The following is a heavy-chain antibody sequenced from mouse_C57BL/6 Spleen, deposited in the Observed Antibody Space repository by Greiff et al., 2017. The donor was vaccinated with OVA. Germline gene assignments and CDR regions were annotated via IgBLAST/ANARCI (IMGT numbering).Heavy chain of an antibody. CDR2: INPNYGTT. D-gene: IGHD1-1*01. CDR1: GYSFTDYN. Sequence: VQLKESGPELVKPGASVKISCKASGYSFTDYNMNWVKQSNGKSLEWIGVINPNYGTTSYNQKFKGKATLTVDQSSSTAYMQLNSLTSEDSAVYYCAREGITTVGRYFDVWGTGTTVTVSS. J-gene: IGHJ1*03. V-gene: IGHV1-39*01. CDR3: AREGITTVGRYFDV.